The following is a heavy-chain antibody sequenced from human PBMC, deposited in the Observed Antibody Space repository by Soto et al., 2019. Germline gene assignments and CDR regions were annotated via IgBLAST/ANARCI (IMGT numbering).Heavy chain of an antibody. CDR1: GGSNSSYY. CDR3: AREDGSGDRRFDY. Sequence: PSETLSLTCTVSGGSNSSYYWSWIRQPPGKGLEWIGYIYYSGSTNYNPSLKSRVTISVDTSKNQFSLKLSSVTAADTAVYYCAREDGSGDRRFDYWGQGTLVTVSS. V-gene: IGHV4-59*01. CDR2: IYYSGST. D-gene: IGHD3-10*01. J-gene: IGHJ4*02.